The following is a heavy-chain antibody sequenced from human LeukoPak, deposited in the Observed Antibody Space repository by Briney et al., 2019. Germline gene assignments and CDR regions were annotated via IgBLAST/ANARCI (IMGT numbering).Heavy chain of an antibody. CDR1: GFTFSSYA. D-gene: IGHD5-12*01. CDR3: AKNLDGVATYFDY. CDR2: ISNSGGTT. V-gene: IGHV3-23*01. Sequence: GGSLRLSCAASGFTFSSYAMSWVRQAPGKGLEWVSGISNSGGTTYYADSVKGRFTVSRDNSKNTLYLQMDSLRAEDTAVYYCAKNLDGVATYFDYWGQGTLVTVSS. J-gene: IGHJ4*02.